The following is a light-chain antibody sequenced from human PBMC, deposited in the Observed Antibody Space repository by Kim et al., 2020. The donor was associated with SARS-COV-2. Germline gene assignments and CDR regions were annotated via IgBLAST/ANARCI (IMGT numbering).Light chain of an antibody. CDR2: CAS. CDR3: QQYGRSTGI. CDR1: QTVSSCL. V-gene: IGKV3-20*01. J-gene: IGKJ2*02. Sequence: GGRHSHPCRASQTVSSCLVAWLQEKPGQGPRAPIYCASRRTTGIPNRFSGSGSGTNFPLTISRPAPECFAVYYWQQYGRSTGIFGKGTEL.